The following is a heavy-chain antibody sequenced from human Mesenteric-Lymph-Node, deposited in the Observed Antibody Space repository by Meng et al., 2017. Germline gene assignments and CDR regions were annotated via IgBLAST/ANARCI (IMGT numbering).Heavy chain of an antibody. CDR3: AREGILLWFGEFPPGGMDV. Sequence: GESLKISCAASGFTFSSYAMHWVRQAPGKGLEWVAVISYDGSNKYYADSVKGRFTISRDNSKNTLYLQMNSLRAEDTAVYYCAREGILLWFGEFPPGGMDVWGQGTTVTVSS. V-gene: IGHV3-30*01. D-gene: IGHD3-10*01. CDR1: GFTFSSYA. CDR2: ISYDGSNK. J-gene: IGHJ6*02.